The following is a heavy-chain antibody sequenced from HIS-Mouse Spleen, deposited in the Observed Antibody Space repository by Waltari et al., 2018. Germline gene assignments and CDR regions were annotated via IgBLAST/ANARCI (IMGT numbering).Heavy chain of an antibody. CDR1: GGSISSSSYY. J-gene: IGHJ2*01. V-gene: IGHV4-39*07. Sequence: QLQLQESGPGLVKPSETLSLTCTVSGGSISSSSYYWGWIRQPPGKGLEWIGSIYYSGGTDKNPALKGRVTISVDTSKNQFALKLSSVTAADTAVYYCAREIPYSSSWYDWYFDLWGRGTLVTVSS. CDR2: IYYSGGT. D-gene: IGHD6-13*01. CDR3: AREIPYSSSWYDWYFDL.